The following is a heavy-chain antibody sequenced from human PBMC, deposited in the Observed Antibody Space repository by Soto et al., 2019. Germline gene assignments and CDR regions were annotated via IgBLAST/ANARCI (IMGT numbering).Heavy chain of an antibody. V-gene: IGHV3-13*05. D-gene: IGHD6-13*01. CDR1: GFTFSSYD. Sequence: GGSLRLSCAASGFTFSSYDMHWVRQATGKGLEWVSAIGTAGDPYYPGAVKVRFTISRENAKNSWYLQMNSLRVGDTAVYYCARAVHAVIAAAGTGYSFDYWGQGTLVTVSS. J-gene: IGHJ4*02. CDR2: IGTAGDP. CDR3: ARAVHAVIAAAGTGYSFDY.